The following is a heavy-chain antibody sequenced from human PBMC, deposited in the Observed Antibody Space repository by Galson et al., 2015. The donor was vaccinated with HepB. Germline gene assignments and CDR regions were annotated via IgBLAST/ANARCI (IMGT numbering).Heavy chain of an antibody. Sequence: SLRLSCAASGFTFSGSAMHWVRQTSGKGLEWVGRIGSKANNYATAYAASVKGRFTVSRDNSNNMLYLQMNSLRAEDAGLYFCAKGYGLFDSWGQGILVTVSS. CDR3: AKGYGLFDS. CDR2: IGSKANNYAT. D-gene: IGHD5-18*01. V-gene: IGHV3-73*01. CDR1: GFTFSGSA. J-gene: IGHJ5*01.